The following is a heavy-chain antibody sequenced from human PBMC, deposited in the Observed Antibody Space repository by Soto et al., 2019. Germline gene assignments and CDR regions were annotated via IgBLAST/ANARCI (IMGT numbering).Heavy chain of an antibody. V-gene: IGHV3-33*01. CDR3: ARDVGRFDY. Sequence: QVQLVEYGGGVVQPGRSLRLSCAASGFTFSTYGMHWRRQAPGKGLAWGAVIWYDGSNKYHADSVEGRLTISRDNPKPALNLQMIGLRAEGTAVYDCARDVGRFDYWGQGTLVTVSS. CDR2: IWYDGSNK. CDR1: GFTFSTYG. J-gene: IGHJ4*02.